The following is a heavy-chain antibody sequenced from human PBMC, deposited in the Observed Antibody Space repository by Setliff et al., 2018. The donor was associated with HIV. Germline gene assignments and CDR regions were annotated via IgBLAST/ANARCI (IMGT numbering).Heavy chain of an antibody. CDR1: GFTFSTYW. CDR2: IKQDGSEK. Sequence: LRLSCAASGFTFSTYWMSWVRQAPGKGLEWVANIKQDGSEKYYVDSVKGRFTISRDNAKNSLYLQMNSLRAEGTAVYYCAREELGSSYYFDYWGQGTLVTVSS. CDR3: AREELGSSYYFDY. D-gene: IGHD7-27*01. J-gene: IGHJ4*02. V-gene: IGHV3-7*03.